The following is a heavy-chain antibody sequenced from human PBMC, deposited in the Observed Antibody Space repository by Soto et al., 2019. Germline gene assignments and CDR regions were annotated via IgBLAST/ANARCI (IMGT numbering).Heavy chain of an antibody. CDR1: GFTFSNAW. V-gene: IGHV3-15*07. CDR3: TTLGSHYYYHNFDV. Sequence: EVKLVESGGGLVTPGGSLRLSCAASGFTFSNAWMNWVRQAPGKGLEWVDLIKMKSEGATRHYAAPVNGRFTISRDDSKSTLYLQMSSLKTEDTAVYYCTTLGSHYYYHNFDVWGQGTTVTVSS. J-gene: IGHJ6*02. CDR2: IKMKSEGATR.